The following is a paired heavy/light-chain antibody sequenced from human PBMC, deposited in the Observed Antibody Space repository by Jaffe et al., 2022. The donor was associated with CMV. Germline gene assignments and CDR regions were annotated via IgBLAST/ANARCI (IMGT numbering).Heavy chain of an antibody. V-gene: IGHV4-31*03. Sequence: QVLLQESGPGLVKPSQTLSLTCTVSGASISTAKYYWNWIRQHPGEGLEWIGRIYYSGGVYFNPSVKSRATISQDTSKNQFSLTLTSVTSADTAVYYCAREVSGPQRGDFDYWGQGALVTVSS. J-gene: IGHJ4*02. CDR2: IYYSGGV. D-gene: IGHD3-10*01. CDR3: AREVSGPQRGDFDY. CDR1: GASISTAKYY.
Light chain of an antibody. CDR1: RLGTKF. CDR3: QAWDNNVAV. J-gene: IGLJ2*01. Sequence: SYELTQPPSVSVSPGQTATITCSGDRLGTKFASWYQQRPGQSPVLVIHQDDKRPSGIPDRFSASNSGSTATLTISGAQPADEADYYCQAWDNNVAVFGGGTKVTVL. V-gene: IGLV3-1*01. CDR2: QDD.